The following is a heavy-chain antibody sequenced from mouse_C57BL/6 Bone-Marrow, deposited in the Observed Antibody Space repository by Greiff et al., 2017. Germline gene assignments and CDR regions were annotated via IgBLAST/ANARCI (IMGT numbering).Heavy chain of an antibody. CDR2: IYPGDGDT. V-gene: IGHV1-82*01. CDR1: GYAFSSSW. D-gene: IGHD2-1*01. J-gene: IGHJ2*01. CDR3: ALIYYGNHGGHY. Sequence: QVQLQQSGPELVKPGASVKISCKASGYAFSSSWMNWVKQRPGQGLEWIGRIYPGDGDTNYNGKFKGKATLTADKSSSTAYMQLSSLTSEDSAVYFCALIYYGNHGGHYWGQGTTLTVSS.